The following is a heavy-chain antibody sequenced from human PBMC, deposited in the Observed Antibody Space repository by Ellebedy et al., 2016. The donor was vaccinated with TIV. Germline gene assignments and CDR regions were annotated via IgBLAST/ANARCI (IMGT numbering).Heavy chain of an antibody. D-gene: IGHD3-3*02. CDR1: GGSISSYY. J-gene: IGHJ4*02. CDR2: FYYSGST. V-gene: IGHV4-59*01. CDR3: ARESDSHFYFDY. Sequence: MPSETLSLTCTVSGGSISSYYWSWIRQPPGKGLEWIGYFYYSGSTNYNPSLKSRVTISVDTSKNQFSLKLSSVTAADTAVYYCARESDSHFYFDYWGQGTLVTVSS.